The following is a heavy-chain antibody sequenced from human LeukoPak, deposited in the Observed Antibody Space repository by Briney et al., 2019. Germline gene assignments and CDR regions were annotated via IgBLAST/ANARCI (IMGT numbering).Heavy chain of an antibody. CDR3: ARGNCSGDNCSSGGFYYNPMDV. V-gene: IGHV4-39*07. CDR2: FYYSGST. D-gene: IGHD2-15*01. J-gene: IGHJ6*02. CDR1: GGSISSSSYY. Sequence: SETLSLTCTVSGGSISSSSYYWGWNRQPPGKGLEWIGSFYYSGSTYYNPSLKSRVTISVDTSKNQFSLKLSSVTAADTAVYYCARGNCSGDNCSSGGFYYNPMDVWGQGTTVTVSS.